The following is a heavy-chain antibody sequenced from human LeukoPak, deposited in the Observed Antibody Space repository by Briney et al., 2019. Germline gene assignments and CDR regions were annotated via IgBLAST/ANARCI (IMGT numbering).Heavy chain of an antibody. CDR3: ARVHMGAIDY. CDR1: GFTFTIYS. Sequence: ASVKVSCKASGFTFTIYSISWVRQAPGQGLEWMGWISGYNGNTNYAQKLQGRVTMTTDKSTSKAYMELRSLRSDDTAVYYCARVHMGAIDYWGQGTLVTVSS. V-gene: IGHV1-18*01. CDR2: ISGYNGNT. J-gene: IGHJ4*02. D-gene: IGHD1-26*01.